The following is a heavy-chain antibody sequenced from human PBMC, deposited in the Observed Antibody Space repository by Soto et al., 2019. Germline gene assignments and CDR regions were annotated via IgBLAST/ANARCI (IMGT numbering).Heavy chain of an antibody. Sequence: ASVKVSCKTSGYSFTTYGISWVRQAPGQGLEWMGWGSGYNGNTNYAQKFQGRVTMTTDTSTSTAYMELRSLRYDDTAVYYCAREGPAPDYYYGTDVWGQETTVTV. V-gene: IGHV1-18*01. CDR3: AREGPAPDYYYGTDV. CDR2: GSGYNGNT. CDR1: GYSFTTYG. J-gene: IGHJ6*02.